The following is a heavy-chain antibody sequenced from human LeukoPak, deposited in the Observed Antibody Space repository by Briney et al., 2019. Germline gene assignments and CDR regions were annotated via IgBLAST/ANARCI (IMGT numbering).Heavy chain of an antibody. CDR1: GFTFSSYA. D-gene: IGHD2-21*02. J-gene: IGHJ5*02. V-gene: IGHV3-23*01. Sequence: GSLRLSCAASGFTFSSYAMSWVRQAPGKGLEWVSAISGSGGSTYYADSVKGRFTISRDNSKNTLYLQMNSLRAEDTAVYYCAKDPSSAYCGGDCYSWFDPWGQGTLVTVSS. CDR2: ISGSGGST. CDR3: AKDPSSAYCGGDCYSWFDP.